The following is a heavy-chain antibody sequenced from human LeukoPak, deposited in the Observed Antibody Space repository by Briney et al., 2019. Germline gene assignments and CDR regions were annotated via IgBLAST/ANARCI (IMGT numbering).Heavy chain of an antibody. CDR3: ARTPLGSDYDFWSGYVTDAFDI. D-gene: IGHD3-3*01. V-gene: IGHV1-46*01. CDR2: TNPSGGST. CDR1: GYTFTSYY. Sequence: GASVKVSCKASGYTFTSYYMHWVRQAPGQGLEWMGITNPSGGSTSYAQKFQGRVTMTRDTSTSTVYMELSSLRSEDTAVYYCARTPLGSDYDFWSGYVTDAFDIWGQGTMVTVSS. J-gene: IGHJ3*02.